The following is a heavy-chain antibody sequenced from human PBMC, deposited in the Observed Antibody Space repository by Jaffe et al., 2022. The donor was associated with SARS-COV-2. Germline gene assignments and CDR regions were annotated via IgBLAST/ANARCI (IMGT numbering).Heavy chain of an antibody. CDR2: IYWDDDK. CDR1: GFSLSTSGVG. CDR3: AHADYVWGSYRDYHPPFDY. Sequence: QITLKESGPTLVKPTQTLTLTCTFSGFSLSTSGVGVGWIRQPPGKALEWLALIYWDDDKRYSPSLKSRLTITKDTSKNQVVLTMTNMDPVDTATYYCAHADYVWGSYRDYHPPFDYWGQGTLVTVSS. J-gene: IGHJ4*02. V-gene: IGHV2-5*02. D-gene: IGHD3-16*02.